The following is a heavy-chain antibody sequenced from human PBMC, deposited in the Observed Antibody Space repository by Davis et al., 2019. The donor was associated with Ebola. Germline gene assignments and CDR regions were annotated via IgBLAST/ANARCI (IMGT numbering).Heavy chain of an antibody. Sequence: PSETLSLTCTVSGAPVTTGSYCLSWIRQSPGKGLEWIGYIYYSGSTNSHPSLKSRVTIEIDTTKNQFSLQLRYVTAADTAVYYCARALVWAGNMNWGQGTEVTVSS. V-gene: IGHV4-61*01. J-gene: IGHJ4*02. CDR3: ARALVWAGNMN. CDR2: IYYSGST. D-gene: IGHD2/OR15-2a*01. CDR1: GAPVTTGSYC.